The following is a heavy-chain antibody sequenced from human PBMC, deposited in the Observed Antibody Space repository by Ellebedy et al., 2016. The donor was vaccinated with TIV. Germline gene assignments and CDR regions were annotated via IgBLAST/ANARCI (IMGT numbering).Heavy chain of an antibody. V-gene: IGHV1-8*01. CDR3: ARGRGYYDSKRDYKGHDY. CDR2: MNPNSGNT. CDR1: GYTFTSYD. Sequence: AASVKVSCKASGYTFTSYDIYWVRQAPGQGLEWMGWMNPNSGNTGHAQNFQGRVTMTRNTTISTAYMELSSLRSEDTAVYYCARGRGYYDSKRDYKGHDYWGQGTLVTVSS. D-gene: IGHD3-10*01. J-gene: IGHJ4*02.